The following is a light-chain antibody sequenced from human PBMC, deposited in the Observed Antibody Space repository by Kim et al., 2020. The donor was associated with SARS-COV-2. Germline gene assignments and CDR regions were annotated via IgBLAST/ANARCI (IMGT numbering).Light chain of an antibody. CDR3: QAWDSGIAGV. J-gene: IGLJ2*01. Sequence: SSELTQPPSVSVSPGQTASITCSGDKLDDKYVGWYQQKPGQSPVLIIYQDAKRPSGIPERFSGPNSGNTATLTISGTQAMDEADYYCQAWDSGIAGVFGGGTQLTVL. CDR2: QDA. V-gene: IGLV3-1*01. CDR1: KLDDKY.